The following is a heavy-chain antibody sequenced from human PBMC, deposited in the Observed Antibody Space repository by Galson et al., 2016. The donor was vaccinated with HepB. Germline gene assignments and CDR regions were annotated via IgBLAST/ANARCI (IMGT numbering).Heavy chain of an antibody. CDR2: IKLDGSEK. CDR3: ARGLVVPAASNYAMDV. J-gene: IGHJ6*02. Sequence: SLRLSCAAPGFTFSSYWMSWVRQAPGKGLEWVANIKLDGSEKYYVDSVKGRFIVSRDNAKKSLYLQMNSLRAEDTAVYYCARGLVVPAASNYAMDVWGQGTTVTVSS. CDR1: GFTFSSYW. V-gene: IGHV3-7*01. D-gene: IGHD2-2*01.